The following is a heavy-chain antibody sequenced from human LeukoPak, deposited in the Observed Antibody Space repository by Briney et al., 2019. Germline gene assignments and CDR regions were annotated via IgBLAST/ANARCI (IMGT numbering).Heavy chain of an antibody. V-gene: IGHV1-2*04. D-gene: IGHD3-22*01. CDR3: ARGGPYYDSSRANDLNY. J-gene: IGHJ4*02. CDR2: INPNSGGT. Sequence: GASVKVSCKASGYTFTDYYTQWVRQAPGQGLEWMGWINPNSGGTHYVQRFQGWVTMTRDTSISTAYMELSRLTSDDTAVYYCARGGPYYDSSRANDLNYWGQGTLVTVSS. CDR1: GYTFTDYY.